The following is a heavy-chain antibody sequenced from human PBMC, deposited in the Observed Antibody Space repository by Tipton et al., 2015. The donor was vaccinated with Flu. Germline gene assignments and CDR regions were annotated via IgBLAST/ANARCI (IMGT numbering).Heavy chain of an antibody. D-gene: IGHD3-3*01. V-gene: IGHV3-48*03. Sequence: SLRLSCAASGFLFSRYEMNWVRQAPGKGLEWLSYISSGGSTISYADSVRGRFTISRDNAKNSLYLQLNSLRAEDTAVYYCARDHPPSITVLGEITDYFGMAVWGQGTTVTVSS. J-gene: IGHJ6*02. CDR3: ARDHPPSITVLGEITDYFGMAV. CDR2: ISSGGSTI. CDR1: GFLFSRYE.